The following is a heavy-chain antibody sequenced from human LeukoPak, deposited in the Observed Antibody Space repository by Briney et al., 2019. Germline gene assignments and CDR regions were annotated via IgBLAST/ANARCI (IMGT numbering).Heavy chain of an antibody. CDR1: GGSISSYY. V-gene: IGHV4-59*01. Sequence: PSETLSLTCTVSGGSISSYYWSWIRQPPGKGLEWIGYIYYSGSTNYNPSLKSRVTISVDTSKNQFSLKLSSVTAADTAVYYCARQDSSGRYGWFDPWGQGTLVTVSS. J-gene: IGHJ5*02. D-gene: IGHD6-19*01. CDR2: IYYSGST. CDR3: ARQDSSGRYGWFDP.